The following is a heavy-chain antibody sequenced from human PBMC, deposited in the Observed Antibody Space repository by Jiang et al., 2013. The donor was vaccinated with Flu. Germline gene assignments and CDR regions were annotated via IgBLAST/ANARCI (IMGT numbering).Heavy chain of an antibody. CDR3: ARILAASVTIDY. V-gene: IGHV4-39*01. J-gene: IGHJ4*02. D-gene: IGHD6-13*01. CDR2: ISYMGAP. Sequence: QPPGKGLEWIGTISYMGAPYYNMSLKSRVTISVDTSKNQFSLKLSSVTAADTAVYYCARILAASVTIDYWGQGTLVTVSS.